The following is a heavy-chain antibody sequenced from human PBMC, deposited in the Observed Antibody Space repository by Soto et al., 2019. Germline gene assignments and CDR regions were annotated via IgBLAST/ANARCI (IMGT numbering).Heavy chain of an antibody. Sequence: GGSLRLSCAASGFTFSSYGMHWVRQAPGKGLEWVAVIWYDGSNKYYADSVKGRFTISRDNSKNTLYLQMNSLRAEDTAVYYCAREGYDSRNYYYYGMDVWGQGTTVTVSS. J-gene: IGHJ6*02. CDR2: IWYDGSNK. V-gene: IGHV3-33*01. CDR1: GFTFSSYG. D-gene: IGHD3-22*01. CDR3: AREGYDSRNYYYYGMDV.